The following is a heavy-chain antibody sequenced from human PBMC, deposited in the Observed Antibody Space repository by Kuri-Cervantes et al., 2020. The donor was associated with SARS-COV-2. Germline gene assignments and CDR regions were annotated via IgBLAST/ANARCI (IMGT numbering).Heavy chain of an antibody. CDR3: ARDAGDSSGWYSHYYYYGMDV. V-gene: IGHV3-9*01. CDR2: ISWNSGSI. J-gene: IGHJ6*02. Sequence: SLKISCAASGFTFDDYAMHWVRQAPGKGLEWVSGISWNSGSIGYADSVKGRFTISRDNAKNSLYLQMNSLRDEDTAVYYCARDAGDSSGWYSHYYYYGMDVWGQGTTVTVSS. CDR1: GFTFDDYA. D-gene: IGHD6-19*01.